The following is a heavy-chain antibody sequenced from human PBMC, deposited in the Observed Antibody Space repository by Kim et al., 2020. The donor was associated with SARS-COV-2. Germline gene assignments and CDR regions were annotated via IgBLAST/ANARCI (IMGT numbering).Heavy chain of an antibody. D-gene: IGHD1-26*01. Sequence: GGSLRLSCAASGFTFSSYAMSWVRQAPGKGLEWVSAISGSGGSTYYADSVKGRFTISRDNSKNTLYLQMNSLRAEDTAVYYCAKEDRIQWELLLNDAFDIWGQGTMVTVSS. J-gene: IGHJ3*02. CDR3: AKEDRIQWELLLNDAFDI. CDR1: GFTFSSYA. CDR2: ISGSGGST. V-gene: IGHV3-23*01.